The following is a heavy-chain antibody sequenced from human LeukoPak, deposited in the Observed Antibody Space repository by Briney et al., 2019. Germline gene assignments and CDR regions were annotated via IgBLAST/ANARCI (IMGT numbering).Heavy chain of an antibody. J-gene: IGHJ5*02. Sequence: PSETLSLTCTVSGGSISGYYWSWIRQPPGEGLEWIGYIYYSGSTNYNPSLKSRVTISVDTSKNQFSLKLSSVTAADTAVYYCARVAAAVSRWFDPWGQGTLDTVSS. D-gene: IGHD6-13*01. CDR3: ARVAAAVSRWFDP. CDR2: IYYSGST. CDR1: GGSISGYY. V-gene: IGHV4-59*01.